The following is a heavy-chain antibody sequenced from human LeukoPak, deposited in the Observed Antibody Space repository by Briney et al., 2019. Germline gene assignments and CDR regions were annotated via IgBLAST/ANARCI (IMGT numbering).Heavy chain of an antibody. Sequence: GASVKVSCKASGFTFTSSAMQWVRQARGQRLEWIGWIVVGSGNTNYAQKFQERVTITRDMSTSTAYMELSSLRSEDTAVYYCAAWMTTVTTDYYYYGMDVWGQGTLVTVSS. D-gene: IGHD4-17*01. J-gene: IGHJ6*02. CDR2: IVVGSGNT. CDR1: GFTFTSSA. V-gene: IGHV1-58*02. CDR3: AAWMTTVTTDYYYYGMDV.